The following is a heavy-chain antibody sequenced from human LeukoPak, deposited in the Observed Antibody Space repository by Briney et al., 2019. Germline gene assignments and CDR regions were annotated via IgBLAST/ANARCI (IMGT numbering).Heavy chain of an antibody. CDR1: GVSVSTYY. Sequence: PSETLSLTCTVSGVSVSTYYWSWIRQPAGKGLEWIGRIYTSGSTNYNPSLKSRVTISVDTSKNQFSLKLSSVTAADTAVYYCARGAPEHLPYYDILTGSLNWFDPWGQGTLVTVSS. J-gene: IGHJ5*02. CDR3: ARGAPEHLPYYDILTGSLNWFDP. D-gene: IGHD3-9*01. CDR2: IYTSGST. V-gene: IGHV4-4*07.